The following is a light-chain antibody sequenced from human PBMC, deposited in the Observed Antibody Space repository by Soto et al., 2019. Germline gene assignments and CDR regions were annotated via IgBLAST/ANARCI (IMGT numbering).Light chain of an antibody. CDR2: DVS. V-gene: IGLV2-14*03. CDR1: SSDVGGYDS. CDR3: SSYTSNTTRV. J-gene: IGLJ3*02. Sequence: QSVLTQPASVSGSPGQSITISCTGTSSDVGGYDSVSWYQQHPGKAPKLMIYDVSNRPSGVSNRFSGSKSGNTASLSISGLQTEDEADYYCSSYTSNTTRVFGGGNQLTVL.